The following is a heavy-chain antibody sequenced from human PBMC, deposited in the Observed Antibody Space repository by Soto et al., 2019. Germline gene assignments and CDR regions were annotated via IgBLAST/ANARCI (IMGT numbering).Heavy chain of an antibody. J-gene: IGHJ5*02. CDR2: IIPIFGTA. V-gene: IGHV1-69*13. CDR1: GGTFSSYA. CDR3: ARGGIVGAAFDP. Sequence: SVKVSCKASGGTFSSYAISWVRQAPGQGLEWMGGIIPIFGTANYAQKFQGRVTITADDSTSTAYMELGSLRSEDTAVYYCARGGIVGAAFDPWGQGTLVTVSS. D-gene: IGHD1-26*01.